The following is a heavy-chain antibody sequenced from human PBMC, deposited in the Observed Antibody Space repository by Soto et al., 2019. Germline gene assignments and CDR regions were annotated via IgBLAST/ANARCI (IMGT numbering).Heavy chain of an antibody. CDR3: AREGPYYYGSGSYGYYGMDV. Sequence: SETLSLTCTVSGGSISSGDYYWSWIRQPPGKGLEWIGYIYYSGSTYYSPSLKSRVTISVDTSKNQFSLKLSSVTAADTAVYYCAREGPYYYGSGSYGYYGMDVWGQGTTVTVSS. D-gene: IGHD3-10*01. CDR1: GGSISSGDYY. V-gene: IGHV4-30-4*01. CDR2: IYYSGST. J-gene: IGHJ6*02.